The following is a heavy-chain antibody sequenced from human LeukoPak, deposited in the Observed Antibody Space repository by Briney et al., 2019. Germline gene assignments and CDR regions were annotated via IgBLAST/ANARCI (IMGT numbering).Heavy chain of an antibody. Sequence: PSETLSLTCTVSGYSISSGYYWGWIRQPPGKGLEWIGSIYHSGSTYYNPSLKSRVTISVDTSKNQFSLKLSSVTAADTAVYYCARGRAIISPGAFDIWGQGTMVTVSS. J-gene: IGHJ3*02. D-gene: IGHD3-10*01. CDR3: ARGRAIISPGAFDI. V-gene: IGHV4-38-2*02. CDR1: GYSISSGYY. CDR2: IYHSGST.